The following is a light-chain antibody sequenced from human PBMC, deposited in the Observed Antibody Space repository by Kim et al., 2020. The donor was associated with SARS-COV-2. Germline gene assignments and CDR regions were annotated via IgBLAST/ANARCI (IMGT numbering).Light chain of an antibody. J-gene: IGLJ1*01. CDR1: SGDIGSHGF. CDR2: NVR. V-gene: IGLV2-14*03. Sequence: QSALTQPASVSGSPGQSITISCTGASGDIGSHGFVSWYQQHPGTVPKLVIYNVRERPSGVPDRFSGSKSGNAASLTISDLQADDEADYYCCSFKTGGTYVFGSGTKVTVL. CDR3: CSFKTGGTYV.